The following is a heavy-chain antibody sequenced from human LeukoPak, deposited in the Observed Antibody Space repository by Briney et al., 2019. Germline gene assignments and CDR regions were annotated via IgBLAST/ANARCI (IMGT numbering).Heavy chain of an antibody. D-gene: IGHD6-13*01. J-gene: IGHJ4*02. Sequence: SETLSLTCTVSGGSISSGGYYWSWIRQPPGKGLEWIGYIYHSGSTYYNPSLKSRVTISVDGSKNQFSLKLSSVTAADTAVYYCARSMTIAAADYWGQGTLVTVSS. CDR2: IYHSGST. CDR3: ARSMTIAAADY. CDR1: GGSISSGGYY. V-gene: IGHV4-30-2*01.